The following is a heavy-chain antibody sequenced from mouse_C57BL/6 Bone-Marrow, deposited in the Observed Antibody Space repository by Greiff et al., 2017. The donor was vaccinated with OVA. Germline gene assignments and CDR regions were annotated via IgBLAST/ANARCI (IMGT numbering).Heavy chain of an antibody. V-gene: IGHV1-50*01. CDR2: IDPSDSYN. CDR1: GYTFTSYW. CDR3: ALSYFDY. J-gene: IGHJ2*01. Sequence: QVQLQQPGAELVKPGASVKLSCKASGYTFTSYWMQWVKQRPGQGLEWIGEIDPSDSYNKYNQKFKGKATLTVDTSSSTAYLQLSSLTSEDSAVYYCALSYFDYWGQGTTLTVSS.